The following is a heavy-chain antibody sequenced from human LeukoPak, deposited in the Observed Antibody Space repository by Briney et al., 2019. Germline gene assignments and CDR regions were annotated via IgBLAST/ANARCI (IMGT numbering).Heavy chain of an antibody. D-gene: IGHD6-19*01. CDR2: INPNSGGT. CDR1: GYTFTGYY. Sequence: GASVKLSCTASGYTFTGYYMHWVRQAPGQGLEWMGWINPNSGGTNYEQKFQGRVTMTRYTSISTAYMELSRLRSDDTAVYYCARESSSGDAFDIWGQGTMVTVSS. V-gene: IGHV1-2*02. J-gene: IGHJ3*02. CDR3: ARESSSGDAFDI.